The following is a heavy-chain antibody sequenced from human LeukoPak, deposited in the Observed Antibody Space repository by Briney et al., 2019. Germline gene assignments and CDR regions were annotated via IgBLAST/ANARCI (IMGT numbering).Heavy chain of an antibody. J-gene: IGHJ6*02. CDR1: GGSISSSNW. CDR2: IYHSGST. Sequence: SGTLSLTCAVSGGSISSSNWWSWVRQPPGKGLEWIGEIYHSGSTNYNPSLKSRVTISVDKSKNQFSLKLSSVTAADTAVYYCARLKDTSNYYYGMDVWGQGTTVTVSS. V-gene: IGHV4-4*02. CDR3: ARLKDTSNYYYGMDV. D-gene: IGHD2-15*01.